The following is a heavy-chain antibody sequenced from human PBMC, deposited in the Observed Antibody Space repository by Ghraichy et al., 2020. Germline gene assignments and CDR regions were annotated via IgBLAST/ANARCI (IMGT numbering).Heavy chain of an antibody. J-gene: IGHJ6*02. D-gene: IGHD4-17*01. CDR3: ARSYVDTTVNPFEYYTMDV. CDR2: IYTGGST. CDR1: GGSINTGTYY. V-gene: IGHV4-61*02. Sequence: SETLSLTCTVSGGSINTGTYYWNWIRQPAGKGLEWIGRIYTGGSTNYKPSLKSRLTISADWSMNRFSLRLTSVTAADTAIYYCARSYVDTTVNPFEYYTMDVWGQGTTVVVSS.